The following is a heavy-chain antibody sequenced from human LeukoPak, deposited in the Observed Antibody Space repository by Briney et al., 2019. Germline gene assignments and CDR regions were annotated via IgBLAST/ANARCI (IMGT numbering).Heavy chain of an antibody. J-gene: IGHJ5*02. Sequence: ASVKVSCRASGYTFTSYDINWVRQATGQGLEWMGWMNPNSGNTGYAQKFQGRVTMTRNTSISTAYMELSSLRSEDTAVYYCARGKPTRRVAAAGTRWFDPWGQGTLVTVSS. V-gene: IGHV1-8*01. D-gene: IGHD6-13*01. CDR2: MNPNSGNT. CDR1: GYTFTSYD. CDR3: ARGKPTRRVAAAGTRWFDP.